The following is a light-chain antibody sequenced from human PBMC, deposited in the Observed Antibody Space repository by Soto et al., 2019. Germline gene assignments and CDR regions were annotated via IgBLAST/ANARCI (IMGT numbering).Light chain of an antibody. Sequence: QSALTQPPSASGSPGQSVTISCTGTSSDVGGYNYVSWYQQHPGKAPKLMIYDVSKRPSGVPDRFSGSKSGNTASLTVCGLQAEDEADYYCSSYAGSHNVVVFGGGTKLTVL. J-gene: IGLJ2*01. CDR2: DVS. CDR3: SSYAGSHNVVV. V-gene: IGLV2-8*01. CDR1: SSDVGGYNY.